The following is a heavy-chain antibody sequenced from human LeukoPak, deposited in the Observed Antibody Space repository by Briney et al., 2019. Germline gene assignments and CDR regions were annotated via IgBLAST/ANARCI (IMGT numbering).Heavy chain of an antibody. V-gene: IGHV4-39*01. CDR3: ARRANWGNWFDP. Sequence: PSETLSLTCTVSGGSISSSSYYWGWIRQPPGKGLEWIGSTYYSGSTYYNPSLKSRVTISVDTSKNQFSLRLSSVTAADTAVYYCARRANWGNWFDPWGQGTLVTVSS. CDR1: GGSISSSSYY. CDR2: TYYSGST. J-gene: IGHJ5*02. D-gene: IGHD7-27*01.